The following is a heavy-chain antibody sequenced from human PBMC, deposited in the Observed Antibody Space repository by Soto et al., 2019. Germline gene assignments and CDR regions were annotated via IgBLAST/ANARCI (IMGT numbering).Heavy chain of an antibody. D-gene: IGHD4-17*01. Sequence: GGSLRLSCAASGFTFSSYSMNWVRQAPGKGLEWVSSISSSSSYIYYADSVKGRFTISRDNAKNSLYLQMNSLRAEDTAVYYCARAAPYGDQLDYWGQGTLVTVSS. CDR2: ISSSSSYI. CDR1: GFTFSSYS. V-gene: IGHV3-21*01. CDR3: ARAAPYGDQLDY. J-gene: IGHJ4*02.